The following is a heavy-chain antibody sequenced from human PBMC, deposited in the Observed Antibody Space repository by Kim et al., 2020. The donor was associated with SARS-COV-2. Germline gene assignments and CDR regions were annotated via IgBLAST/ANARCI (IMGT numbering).Heavy chain of an antibody. CDR1: GRSFSGYY. J-gene: IGHJ2*01. CDR3: ARGKSEYFGSGRARSFDL. Sequence: SETLSLTCAVYGRSFSGYYCTWIRQAPGTGLQWIGEITQTGTTNYDPSLRGRVTISVAASQKQFSLVFTSATGADTAVYYCARGKSEYFGSGRARSFDLWGRGSLVTVSS. CDR2: ITQTGTT. D-gene: IGHD3-10*01. V-gene: IGHV4-34*01.